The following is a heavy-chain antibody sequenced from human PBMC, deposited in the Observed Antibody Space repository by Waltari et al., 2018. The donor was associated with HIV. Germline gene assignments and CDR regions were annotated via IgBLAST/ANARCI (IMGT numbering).Heavy chain of an antibody. D-gene: IGHD5-18*01. J-gene: IGHJ4*02. Sequence: QITLKESGPTLVKPTQTLTLTCTFSGFSLSTSGVGVGWIRQPPGKALEWLALIYWNDDKRYSPSLKSRLTITKDTSKNQVVLTMTNMDPVDTATYYCAHRPIQLLFGDYFDYWGQGTLVTVSS. V-gene: IGHV2-5*01. CDR1: GFSLSTSGVG. CDR2: IYWNDDK. CDR3: AHRPIQLLFGDYFDY.